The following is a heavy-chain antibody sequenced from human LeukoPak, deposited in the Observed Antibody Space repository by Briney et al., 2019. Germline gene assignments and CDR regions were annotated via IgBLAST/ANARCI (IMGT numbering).Heavy chain of an antibody. D-gene: IGHD3-3*02. CDR1: GFTFSSYS. V-gene: IGHV3-23*01. J-gene: IGHJ4*02. CDR2: ISGSGDST. Sequence: GGSLRLSCAASGFTFSSYSMNWVRQAPGKGLEWVSGISGSGDSTYYADSVKGRFTISRDNSKNTLYLQMNSLRAEDTAVYYCANIEHYPDYWGQGTLVTVSS. CDR3: ANIEHYPDY.